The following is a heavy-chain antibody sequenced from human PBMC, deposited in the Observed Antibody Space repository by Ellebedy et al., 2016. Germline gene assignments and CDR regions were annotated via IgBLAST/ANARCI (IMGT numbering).Heavy chain of an antibody. CDR2: INSDSSQK. Sequence: GGSLRLSXVASGFSFGKYWMSWVRQAPGKRLEWVANINSDSSQKYYVDSVKGRFTISRDNSRNILYLQMNSLKTEDTAVYYCARDEDRFFDLWGRGTLVTVSS. V-gene: IGHV3-7*01. CDR3: ARDEDRFFDL. CDR1: GFSFGKYW. J-gene: IGHJ2*01.